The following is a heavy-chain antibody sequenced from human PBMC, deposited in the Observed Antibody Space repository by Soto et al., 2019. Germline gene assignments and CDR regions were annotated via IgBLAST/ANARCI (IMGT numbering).Heavy chain of an antibody. CDR3: AREGFYFVAQSDSSGWYYFDY. V-gene: IGHV1-2*02. D-gene: IGHD6-19*01. CDR2: INPSSGGT. Sequence: ASVKVSCKASGYTFTGYYMHWVRQAPGQGLEWMGWINPSSGGTNYAQKFQGRVTMTRDTSISTAYMELSRLRSDDTAVYYCAREGFYFVAQSDSSGWYYFDYWGQGTLVTVSS. CDR1: GYTFTGYY. J-gene: IGHJ4*02.